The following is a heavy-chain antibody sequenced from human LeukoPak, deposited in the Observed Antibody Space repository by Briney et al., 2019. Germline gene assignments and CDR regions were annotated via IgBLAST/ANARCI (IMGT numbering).Heavy chain of an antibody. J-gene: IGHJ5*02. V-gene: IGHV3-64*02. CDR1: GXTFSSYA. CDR3: ARSSTSSCYDL. Sequence: PGGSLRLSCAASGXTFSSYAMHWVRQAPGKGLEYVSAISSNGGSTYYADSVKGRFTISRDNSKNTLYLQMGSLRGEDMAVYYCARSSTSSCYDLWGRGTLVTVSS. CDR2: ISSNGGST. D-gene: IGHD2-2*01.